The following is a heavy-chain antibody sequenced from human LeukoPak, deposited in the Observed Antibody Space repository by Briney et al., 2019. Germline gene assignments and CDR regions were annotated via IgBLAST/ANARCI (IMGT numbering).Heavy chain of an antibody. D-gene: IGHD3-22*01. CDR2: ISGSGGST. J-gene: IGHJ4*02. CDR3: PNAPYYDSSGYHITLCDY. V-gene: IGHV3-23*01. Sequence: PGGSLRLSCAASGFTFSSYAMSWVRQPPGKGLEWVSAISGSGGSTYYADSVKGRFTISRDNSKNTLYLQMNSLRAEDTAVYYCPNAPYYDSSGYHITLCDYWGQGTLVTVSS. CDR1: GFTFSSYA.